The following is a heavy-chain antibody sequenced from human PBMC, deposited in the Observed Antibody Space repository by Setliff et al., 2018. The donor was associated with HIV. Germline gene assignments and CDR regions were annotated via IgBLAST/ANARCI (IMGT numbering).Heavy chain of an antibody. Sequence: GESLKISCAASGFTFSGSPIHWVRQASGEGLEWLGRIKTRADNYATAYAASVKGRLTISRDDSMNTAYLQMNSLKIEDTAVYYCTRPQYFYDIGGSDYWGQGTLVTVSS. V-gene: IGHV3-73*01. CDR3: TRPQYFYDIGGSDY. CDR1: GFTFSGSP. J-gene: IGHJ4*02. D-gene: IGHD3-22*01. CDR2: IKTRADNYAT.